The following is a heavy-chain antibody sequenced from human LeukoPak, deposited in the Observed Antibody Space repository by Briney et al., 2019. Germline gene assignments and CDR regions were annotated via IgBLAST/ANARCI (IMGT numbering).Heavy chain of an antibody. CDR2: ISYDGSNK. CDR1: GFTFSSYA. Sequence: PGRSLRLSCAASGFTFSSYAMHWVRQAPGKGLEWVAVISYDGSNKYYADSVKGRFTISRDNSRNTLYLQMNSLRAEDTAVYYCARDLVYIVGATTGDYWGQGTLVTVSS. J-gene: IGHJ4*02. CDR3: ARDLVYIVGATTGDY. V-gene: IGHV3-30*04. D-gene: IGHD1-26*01.